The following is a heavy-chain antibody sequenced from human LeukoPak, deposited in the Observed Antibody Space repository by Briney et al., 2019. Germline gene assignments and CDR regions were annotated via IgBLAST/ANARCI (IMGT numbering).Heavy chain of an antibody. J-gene: IGHJ5*02. V-gene: IGHV4-4*07. D-gene: IGHD6-13*01. CDR3: ARGLYSSSRGYNWFDP. Sequence: PSETLSLTCTVSGGSISSYYWSWIRQPAGKGLEWIGRIYTSGSTNYNPSLKSRVTMSVDTSKNQFSLKLSSVTAADTAVYYCARGLYSSSRGYNWFDPWGQGTLVTVSS. CDR2: IYTSGST. CDR1: GGSISSYY.